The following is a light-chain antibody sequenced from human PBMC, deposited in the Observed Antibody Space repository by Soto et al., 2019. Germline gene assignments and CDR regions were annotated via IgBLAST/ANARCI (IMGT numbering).Light chain of an antibody. V-gene: IGLV1-40*01. CDR2: GNT. Sequence: QSVLTQPPSVSGAPGQRVTISCTGTSSNIGAGYDVHWYQHLPGTAPKLLIYGNTIRPSGVPDRFSGSKSGTSATLGITGLQTGDEADYYCGTWDSSLSAGDVFGTGTKVTVL. J-gene: IGLJ1*01. CDR1: SSNIGAGYD. CDR3: GTWDSSLSAGDV.